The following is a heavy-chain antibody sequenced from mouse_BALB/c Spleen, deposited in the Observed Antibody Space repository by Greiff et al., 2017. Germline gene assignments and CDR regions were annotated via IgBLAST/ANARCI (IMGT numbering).Heavy chain of an antibody. CDR2: IWAGGST. CDR3: ARDPGLPYYAMDY. CDR1: GFSLTSYG. Sequence: VHLVESGPGLVAPSQSLSITCTVSGFSLTSYGVHWVRQPPGKGLEWLGVIWAGGSTNYNSALMSRLSISKDNSKSQVFLKMNSLQTDDTAMYYCARDPGLPYYAMDYWGQGTSVTVSS. J-gene: IGHJ4*01. D-gene: IGHD2-2*01. V-gene: IGHV2-9*02.